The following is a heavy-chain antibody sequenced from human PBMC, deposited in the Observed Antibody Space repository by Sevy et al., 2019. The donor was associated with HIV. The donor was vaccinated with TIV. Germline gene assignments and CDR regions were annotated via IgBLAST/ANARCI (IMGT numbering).Heavy chain of an antibody. CDR3: ARDGAAAGTPDYYYYGMDV. D-gene: IGHD6-13*01. CDR1: GFTFSSYW. V-gene: IGHV3-7*01. Sequence: GGSLRLSCAASGFTFSSYWMSWVRQAPGKGLEWVANIKQDGSEKYYVDSVKGRFTISSDNAKNSLYLQMNSLRAEDTAVYYCARDGAAAGTPDYYYYGMDVWGQGTTVTVSS. CDR2: IKQDGSEK. J-gene: IGHJ6*02.